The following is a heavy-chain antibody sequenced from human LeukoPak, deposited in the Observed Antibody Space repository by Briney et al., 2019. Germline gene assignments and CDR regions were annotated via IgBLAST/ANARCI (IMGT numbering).Heavy chain of an antibody. J-gene: IGHJ4*02. CDR3: ARHPDLFDFWSGYVDH. CDR1: GGSISGSNYW. CDR2: IYYSGRT. Sequence: PSETLSLTCTVSGGSISGSNYWWGWIRQPPGKGLEWIGSIYYSGRTYYNPSLKSRLTTSVDTSKKQFSLNLSSVTAADTAVYYCARHPDLFDFWSGYVDHWGQGTPVTVSS. V-gene: IGHV4-39*01. D-gene: IGHD3-3*01.